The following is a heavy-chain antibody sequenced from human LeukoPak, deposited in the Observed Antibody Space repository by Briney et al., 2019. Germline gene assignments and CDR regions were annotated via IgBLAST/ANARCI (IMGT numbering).Heavy chain of an antibody. J-gene: IGHJ4*02. CDR1: GGSISSYY. CDR2: VHYSGST. Sequence: MPSETLSLTCTVSGGSISSYYWSWIRQPPGKGLEWIGYVHYSGSTNYNPSLKSRVTISVDTSKNQFSLKLSSVTAADTAVYYCAREGGGDSYWGQGTLVTVSS. V-gene: IGHV4-59*01. D-gene: IGHD2-21*02. CDR3: AREGGGDSY.